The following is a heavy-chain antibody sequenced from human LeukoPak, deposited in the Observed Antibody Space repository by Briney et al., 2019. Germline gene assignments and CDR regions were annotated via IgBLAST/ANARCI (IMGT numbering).Heavy chain of an antibody. V-gene: IGHV3-23*01. CDR2: IIGSGGDT. Sequence: GGSLRLSCAASGFTFSDSYMSWVRQAPGKGLEWVSTIIGSGGDTYYADSVKGRFTISRDTSKNTLYLQMKSLRAEDTAVYYCAKAWAAAGTFASWGQGTLVTVSS. CDR1: GFTFSDSY. CDR3: AKAWAAAGTFAS. J-gene: IGHJ4*02. D-gene: IGHD6-13*01.